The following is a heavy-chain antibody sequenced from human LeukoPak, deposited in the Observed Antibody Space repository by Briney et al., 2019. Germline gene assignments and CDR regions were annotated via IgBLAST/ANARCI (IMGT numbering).Heavy chain of an antibody. V-gene: IGHV4-4*07. CDR3: ARDKTQSRLRYFVY. CDR2: IYTSGST. CDR1: GDSITGFY. J-gene: IGHJ4*02. D-gene: IGHD3-9*01. Sequence: PSETLSLTCSVSGDSITGFYWSWVRQPPGKGMEWVGRIYTSGSTNYNPSRKSRVTMSVDTSKNQFSLKLSSVTAADTAVYYCARDKTQSRLRYFVYWGQGTLVTVSS.